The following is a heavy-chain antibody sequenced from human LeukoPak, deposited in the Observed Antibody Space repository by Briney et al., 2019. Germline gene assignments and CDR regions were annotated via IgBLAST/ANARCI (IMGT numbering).Heavy chain of an antibody. Sequence: ASVKVSCKASGYIFTSYYMHWVRQAPGQGLEWMGIINPSGGSTSYAQKFQGRVTMTRDTSTSTVYMELSSLRSEDTAVYYCARASKLRFLEWLKVPCWFDPWGQGTLVTVSS. D-gene: IGHD3-3*01. CDR3: ARASKLRFLEWLKVPCWFDP. CDR2: INPSGGST. J-gene: IGHJ5*02. V-gene: IGHV1-46*01. CDR1: GYIFTSYY.